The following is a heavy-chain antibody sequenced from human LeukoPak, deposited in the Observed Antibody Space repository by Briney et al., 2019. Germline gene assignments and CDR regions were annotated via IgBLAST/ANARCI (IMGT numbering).Heavy chain of an antibody. CDR2: INHSGST. V-gene: IGHV4-34*01. Sequence: SETLSLTCAVYGGSFSGYYWSWIRQPPGKGLEWIGEINHSGSTNYNPSLKSRVTISVDTSKNQFSLKLSSVTAADTAVYYCARGPPTYYYGSGSYYNGGYDYWGQGTLVTVSS. CDR1: GGSFSGYY. J-gene: IGHJ4*02. D-gene: IGHD3-10*01. CDR3: ARGPPTYYYGSGSYYNGGYDY.